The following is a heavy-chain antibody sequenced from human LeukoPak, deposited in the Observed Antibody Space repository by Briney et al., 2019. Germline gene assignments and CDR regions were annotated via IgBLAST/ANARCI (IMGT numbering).Heavy chain of an antibody. CDR3: ARVKVRTRVGQNWFDP. CDR2: ISAYNGNT. J-gene: IGHJ5*02. D-gene: IGHD1-26*01. Sequence: ASVKVSCKASGYTFTSYGISWVRQAPGQGLEWMGWISAYNGNTNYAQKLQGRVTMTTDTSTSTAYMELRSLRSDDTAVYYCARVKVRTRVGQNWFDPWGQGTLVTVSS. V-gene: IGHV1-18*01. CDR1: GYTFTSYG.